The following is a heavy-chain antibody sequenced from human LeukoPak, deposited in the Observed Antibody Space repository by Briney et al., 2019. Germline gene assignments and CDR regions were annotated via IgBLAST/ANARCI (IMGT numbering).Heavy chain of an antibody. CDR3: VKDPLPIVGTASFDE. V-gene: IGHV3-64D*09. CDR2: ISSNEYTT. CDR1: GFTFSSYA. Sequence: GGSLTHSCSASGFTFSSYAMHWVRQAPGKGPEYVSVISSNEYTTYYADSVRGRFTISRDNSNNTLYLQMSSLRAEDTAIYYCVKDPLPIVGTASFDESGQETLVTVSS. J-gene: IGHJ4*02. D-gene: IGHD1-26*01.